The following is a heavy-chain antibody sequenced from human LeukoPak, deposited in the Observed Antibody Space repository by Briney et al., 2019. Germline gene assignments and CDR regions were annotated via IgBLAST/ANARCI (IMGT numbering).Heavy chain of an antibody. J-gene: IGHJ3*02. CDR1: GGSFSGYY. Sequence: SETLSLTCAVYGGSFSGYYWGWIRQPPGKGLEWIGSIYYSGSTYYNPSLKSRVAISVDTSKNQFSLKLSSVTAADTAVYYCARQGVLLWFGEPKPGAFDIWGQGTMVTVSS. CDR3: ARQGVLLWFGEPKPGAFDI. V-gene: IGHV4-39*01. CDR2: IYYSGST. D-gene: IGHD3-10*01.